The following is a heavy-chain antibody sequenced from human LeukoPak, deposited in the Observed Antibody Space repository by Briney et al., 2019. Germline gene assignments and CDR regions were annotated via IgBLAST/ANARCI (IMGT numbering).Heavy chain of an antibody. V-gene: IGHV3-23*01. CDR2: ISGSGGNT. D-gene: IGHD3-22*01. Sequence: GGSLRLSCADSGFTFSNYAMSWVRQAPGKGLEWVSAISGSGGNTHYADSVKGRFTISRDNSKNTLYLQMNSLRAEDTAVYYCANDGAYDSSGYFMSFNYWGQGTLVTVSS. CDR1: GFTFSNYA. J-gene: IGHJ4*02. CDR3: ANDGAYDSSGYFMSFNY.